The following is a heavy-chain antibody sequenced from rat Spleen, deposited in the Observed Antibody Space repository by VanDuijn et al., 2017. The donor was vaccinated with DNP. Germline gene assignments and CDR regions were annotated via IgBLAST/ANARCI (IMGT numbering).Heavy chain of an antibody. D-gene: IGHD1-6*01. CDR1: GFTFNYYW. Sequence: EVQLVESGGGLVQPGRSVKLSCVASGFTFNYYWMTWIRQVPGKGLEWLASISSNGGNTYYPDSLKGRFTISRDNAKSTLYLQMNSLRSEDTATYYCATSSYYGYNYWYFDFWGPGTMVTVSS. J-gene: IGHJ1*01. V-gene: IGHV5-31*01. CDR2: ISSNGGNT. CDR3: ATSSYYGYNYWYFDF.